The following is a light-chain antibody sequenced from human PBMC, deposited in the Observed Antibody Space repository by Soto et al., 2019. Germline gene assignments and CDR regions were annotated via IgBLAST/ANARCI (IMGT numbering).Light chain of an antibody. CDR3: QQYNNWPET. J-gene: IGKJ1*01. Sequence: EIEMTQSPATLTLSPGERATLSCRASQSVGTNLAWYQQKPGQAPRLLIFGASTRATGVPARISGSGSGTDFTLTISSLQSEDFAMYYCQQYNNWPETFGQGTEVDIK. CDR1: QSVGTN. CDR2: GAS. V-gene: IGKV3-15*01.